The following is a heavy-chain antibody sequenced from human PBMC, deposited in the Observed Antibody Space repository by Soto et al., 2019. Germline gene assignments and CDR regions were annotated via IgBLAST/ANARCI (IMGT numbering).Heavy chain of an antibody. CDR2: MNPNSGNT. Sequence: ASVTVYCKASGYTFPSYDINWVRQATGQGLEWMGWMNPNSGNTGYAQKFQGRVTMTRNTSISTAYMELSSLRSEDTAVYYCARGRGDVWGSYRDYWGQGTLVTVSS. D-gene: IGHD3-16*02. V-gene: IGHV1-8*01. CDR3: ARGRGDVWGSYRDY. J-gene: IGHJ4*02. CDR1: GYTFPSYD.